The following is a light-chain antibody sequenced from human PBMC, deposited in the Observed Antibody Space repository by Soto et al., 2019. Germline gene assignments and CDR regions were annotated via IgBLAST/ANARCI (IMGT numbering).Light chain of an antibody. CDR3: SSYTTTSTYL. CDR1: SSDVGGYKY. J-gene: IGLJ1*01. CDR2: VAS. V-gene: IGLV2-14*01. Sequence: QSVLTQPASVSGSPGQSITITCTGTSSDVGGYKYVSWYQQHPGKAPKLLIYVASNRPSGVSNRFSGSKAGNTASLTISGLRAEDEAGYYCSSYTTTSTYLFGTGTKVTVL.